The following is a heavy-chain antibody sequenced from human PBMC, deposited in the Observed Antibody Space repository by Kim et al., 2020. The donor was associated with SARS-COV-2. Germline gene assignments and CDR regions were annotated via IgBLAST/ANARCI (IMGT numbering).Heavy chain of an antibody. J-gene: IGHJ6*02. V-gene: IGHV3-30*02. CDR3: AKEGIAAAHGWYYGMDV. Sequence: VKVRFTISRDNSKNTLYLQMNSLRAEDTAVYYCAKEGIAAAHGWYYGMDVWGQGTTVTVSS. D-gene: IGHD6-13*01.